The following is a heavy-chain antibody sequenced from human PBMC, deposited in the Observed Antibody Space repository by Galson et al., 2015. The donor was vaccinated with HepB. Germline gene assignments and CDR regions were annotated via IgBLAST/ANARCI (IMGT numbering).Heavy chain of an antibody. CDR3: AMYSSSTSLDY. D-gene: IGHD6-6*01. J-gene: IGHJ4*02. V-gene: IGHV5-51*03. Sequence: GAEVKKAGQSLRISCQGSGYSFSNYWIAWVRQMPGKGLECMGTIYPTDSETRYSPSFRGRVTFSADKSTKTAYLHWSSLQASDTAIYYCAMYSSSTSLDYWGQGTLVTVSS. CDR1: GYSFSNYW. CDR2: IYPTDSET.